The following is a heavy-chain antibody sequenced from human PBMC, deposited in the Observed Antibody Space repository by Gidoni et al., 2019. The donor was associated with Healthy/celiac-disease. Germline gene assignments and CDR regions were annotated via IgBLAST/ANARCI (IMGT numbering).Heavy chain of an antibody. CDR3: ARSSEHGREDAFDI. D-gene: IGHD1-1*01. J-gene: IGHJ3*02. V-gene: IGHV3-21*01. CDR1: GFTFSSYS. CDR2: ISSSSSYI. Sequence: EVQLVESGGGLVKPGGSLRLSCAASGFTFSSYSMNWVRQAPGKGLEWVSSISSSSSYIYYADSVKGRFTISRDNAKNSLYLQMNSLRAEDTAVYYCARSSEHGREDAFDIWGQGTMVTVSS.